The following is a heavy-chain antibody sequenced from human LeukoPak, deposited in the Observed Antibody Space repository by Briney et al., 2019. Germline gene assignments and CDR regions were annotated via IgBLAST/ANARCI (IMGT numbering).Heavy chain of an antibody. CDR2: IYHSGST. Sequence: GSLRLSCAASGFTFSSYAMSWVRQPPGKGLEWIGEIYHSGSTNYNPSLKSRVTISVDKSKNQFSLKLSSVTAADTAVYYCASGYLFDYWGQGTLVTVSS. V-gene: IGHV4-4*02. CDR3: ASGYLFDY. D-gene: IGHD3-22*01. CDR1: GFTFSSYAM. J-gene: IGHJ4*02.